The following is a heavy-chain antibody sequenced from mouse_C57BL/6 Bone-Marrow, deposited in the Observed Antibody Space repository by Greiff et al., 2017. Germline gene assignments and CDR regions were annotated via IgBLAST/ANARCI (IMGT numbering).Heavy chain of an antibody. J-gene: IGHJ3*01. CDR3: ARGAQAPWFAD. V-gene: IGHV1-64*01. CDR1: GYTFTSYW. Sequence: QVQLQQPGAELVKPGASVKLSCKASGYTFTSYWMHWVKQRPGQGLEWIGMIHPNSGNTNYNEKFKGKATLTVDKSYNTAYMQLSSLTSEDSADYYAARGAQAPWFADWGQGTLVTVSA. D-gene: IGHD3-2*02. CDR2: IHPNSGNT.